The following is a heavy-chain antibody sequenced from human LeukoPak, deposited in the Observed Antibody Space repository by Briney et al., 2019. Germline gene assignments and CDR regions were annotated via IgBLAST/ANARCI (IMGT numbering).Heavy chain of an antibody. CDR1: GGSISSYY. Sequence: PSETLSLTCTVSGGSISSYYWSWIRQPPGKGLEWIGYIYYSGSTNYNPSLKSRVTISVDTSKNQFSLRLSSVTAADTAVYYCARSSVTTFFDYWGQGTLVTVSS. D-gene: IGHD3-10*02. CDR2: IYYSGST. J-gene: IGHJ4*02. V-gene: IGHV4-59*01. CDR3: ARSSVTTFFDY.